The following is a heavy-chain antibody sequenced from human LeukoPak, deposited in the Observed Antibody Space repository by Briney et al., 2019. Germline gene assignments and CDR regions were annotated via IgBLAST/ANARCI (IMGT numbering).Heavy chain of an antibody. Sequence: SETLSLTCTGSGGSISNYYWSWIRQPPGKGLEWIGYIYYSGSTNYNPSLKSRVTISVDTSKNQFSLKLSSVTAADTAVYYCARGPRYSYFDYWGQGTLVTVSS. V-gene: IGHV4-59*01. D-gene: IGHD1-14*01. CDR1: GGSISNYY. J-gene: IGHJ4*02. CDR3: ARGPRYSYFDY. CDR2: IYYSGST.